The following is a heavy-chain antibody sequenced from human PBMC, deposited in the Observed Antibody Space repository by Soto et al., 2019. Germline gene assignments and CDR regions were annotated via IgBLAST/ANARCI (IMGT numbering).Heavy chain of an antibody. Sequence: QVQLVESGGGVVQPGRSLRLSCAASGFTFSSYGMHWVRQAPGKWLEWVAVISYDGSNKYYADSVKGRFTISRDNSKNTLYLQMNSLRAEDTAVYYCAKDQGYSSWGQGTLVTVSS. CDR3: AKDQGYSS. V-gene: IGHV3-30*18. D-gene: IGHD6-13*01. J-gene: IGHJ4*02. CDR1: GFTFSSYG. CDR2: ISYDGSNK.